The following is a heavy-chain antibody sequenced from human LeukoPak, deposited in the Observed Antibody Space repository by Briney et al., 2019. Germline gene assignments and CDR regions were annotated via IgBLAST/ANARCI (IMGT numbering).Heavy chain of an antibody. CDR3: AKAGSGSYRWYYFDY. J-gene: IGHJ4*02. CDR2: IRYDGSNK. CDR1: GFTFSSYG. V-gene: IGHV3-30*02. D-gene: IGHD1-26*01. Sequence: GGSLRLSCAASGFTFSSYGMYWVRQAPGKGLEWVAFIRYDGSNKYYADSVKGRFTISRDNSKSTLYLQMNSLRAEDTAVYYCAKAGSGSYRWYYFDYWGQGTLVTVSS.